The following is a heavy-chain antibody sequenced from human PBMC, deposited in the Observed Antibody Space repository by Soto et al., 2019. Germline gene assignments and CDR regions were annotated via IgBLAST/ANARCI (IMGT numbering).Heavy chain of an antibody. Sequence: ASVKVSCKASGYSFTTYGISWVRQAPGQGLEWMGWISPYTGKTNYAQKLQGRVTMTTDTSTSTAYMDLRSLRSDDTAVYYCARDRYYDILTGPAYWGQGTLVPVSS. D-gene: IGHD3-9*01. CDR1: GYSFTTYG. CDR2: ISPYTGKT. CDR3: ARDRYYDILTGPAY. V-gene: IGHV1-18*04. J-gene: IGHJ4*02.